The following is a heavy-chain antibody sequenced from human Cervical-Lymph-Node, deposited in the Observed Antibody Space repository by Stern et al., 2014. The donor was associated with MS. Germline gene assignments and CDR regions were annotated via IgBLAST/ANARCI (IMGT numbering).Heavy chain of an antibody. V-gene: IGHV5-51*01. Sequence: VQLGQSGAEVRKPGESLKISCKGSGYSFGNYWIGWVRQMPGKGLEWLGIIYPGDSDTRYSPSFQGQVTISADKSISTAYLQWNSLKASDTAMYYCARRGNTGYYTWFDPWGQGTLVTVSS. J-gene: IGHJ5*02. CDR1: GYSFGNYW. CDR2: IYPGDSDT. D-gene: IGHD3-9*01. CDR3: ARRGNTGYYTWFDP.